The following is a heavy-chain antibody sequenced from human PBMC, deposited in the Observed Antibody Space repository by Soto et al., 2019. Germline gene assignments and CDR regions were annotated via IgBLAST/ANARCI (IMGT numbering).Heavy chain of an antibody. Sequence: GASVKVSCKASGYTFTSYDINWVRQATGQGLEWMGWMNPNSGNTGYAQKFQGRVTMTRNTSISTAYMELSSLRSGDTAVYYCARVDTSLPAAIYDYYYYGMDVWGQGTTVTVS. J-gene: IGHJ6*02. CDR2: MNPNSGNT. V-gene: IGHV1-8*01. CDR1: GYTFTSYD. CDR3: ARVDTSLPAAIYDYYYYGMDV. D-gene: IGHD2-2*02.